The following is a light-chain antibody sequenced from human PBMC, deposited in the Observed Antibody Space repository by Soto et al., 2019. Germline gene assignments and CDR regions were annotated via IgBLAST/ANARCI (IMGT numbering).Light chain of an antibody. CDR2: DVS. J-gene: IGLJ1*01. CDR1: SSDVGSYNS. V-gene: IGLV2-14*03. Sequence: QPALAQPASVSRSPGQSIAISCTGTSSDVGSYNSVSWYQQYPGKAPTLMIHDVSDRPSGVSNRFSGSKSGNTASLTISGLQAEDEADYCCSSFTSSSSYVFGSGTKATVL. CDR3: SSFTSSSSYV.